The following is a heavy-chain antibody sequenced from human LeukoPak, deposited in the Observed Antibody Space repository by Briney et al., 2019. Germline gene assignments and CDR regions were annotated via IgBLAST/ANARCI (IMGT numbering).Heavy chain of an antibody. J-gene: IGHJ5*02. V-gene: IGHV2-5*02. CDR3: AHTGYVWGAEGWFYP. Sequence: SGPTQVKPPQTLTLTCTLSGFSLTTSGVGVGWIRQPPGKDLAWLTLIHWDDDKRYSPSLKSRLTTTKTTSKNQVVLTITNMDPVDTATYYCAHTGYVWGAEGWFYPWGQGTLVTVSS. D-gene: IGHD3-16*01. CDR1: GFSLTTSGVG. CDR2: IHWDDDK.